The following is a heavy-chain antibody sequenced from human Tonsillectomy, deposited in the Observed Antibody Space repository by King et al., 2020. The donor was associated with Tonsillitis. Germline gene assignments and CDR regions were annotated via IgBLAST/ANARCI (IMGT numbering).Heavy chain of an antibody. V-gene: IGHV3-43*02. J-gene: IGHJ4*02. Sequence: VQLVESGGGVVQPGGSLRLSCAASGFTFDYYAIHWVRQAPGKGLEWVSLISGDGSRTYFADSVKGRFTISRDNSNNSLYLQMNSLRTEDTALYYCAKNMYSDSSEELDYWGQGTLVTVSS. CDR3: AKNMYSDSSEELDY. CDR1: GFTFDYYA. D-gene: IGHD3-22*01. CDR2: ISGDGSRT.